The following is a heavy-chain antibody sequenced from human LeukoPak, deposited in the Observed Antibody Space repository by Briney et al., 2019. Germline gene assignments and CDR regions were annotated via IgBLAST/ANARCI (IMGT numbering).Heavy chain of an antibody. V-gene: IGHV3-23*01. CDR3: AKGLLITILGSLDY. Sequence: GGSLRLSCAASGLTFNNYAMSWVRQAPGKGLEWVSGITGSGRTTYYADSVKGRFTISRDNSKNSLYLQINSLRAEDTAVYYCAKGLLITILGSLDYWGQGTLATVSS. CDR2: ITGSGRTT. D-gene: IGHD3-3*01. CDR1: GLTFNNYA. J-gene: IGHJ4*02.